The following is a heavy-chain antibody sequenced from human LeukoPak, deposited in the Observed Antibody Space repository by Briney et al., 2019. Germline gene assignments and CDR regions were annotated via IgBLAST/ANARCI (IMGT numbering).Heavy chain of an antibody. D-gene: IGHD3-10*01. CDR2: IYYSGST. CDR1: GGSISSGDYY. J-gene: IGHJ6*02. Sequence: SQTLTLTCTVSGGSISSGDYYWSWIPQHPGKGLEWVGYIYYSGSTYYNPYLKSRVSISVDTSKNQFSLKLSSVTGADTAVYYCARSYGSGSYGYYYYGMDVWGQGTTVTVSS. CDR3: ARSYGSGSYGYYYYGMDV. V-gene: IGHV4-31*03.